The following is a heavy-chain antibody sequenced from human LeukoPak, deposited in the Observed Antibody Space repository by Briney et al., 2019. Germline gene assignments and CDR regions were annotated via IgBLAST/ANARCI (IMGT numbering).Heavy chain of an antibody. J-gene: IGHJ4*02. Sequence: GGSLRLSCAASGFTFSSYAMHWVRQAPGKGLEWVAVISYDGSNKYYADSVKGRFTISRDNSKNTLYLQMNSLRAEDTAVYYCAGSLVVPAAHFDYWGQGTLVTVS. CDR2: ISYDGSNK. CDR3: AGSLVVPAAHFDY. CDR1: GFTFSSYA. V-gene: IGHV3-30-3*01. D-gene: IGHD2-2*01.